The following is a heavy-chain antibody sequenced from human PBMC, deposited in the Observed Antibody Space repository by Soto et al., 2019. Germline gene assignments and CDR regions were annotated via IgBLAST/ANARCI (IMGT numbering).Heavy chain of an antibody. J-gene: IGHJ4*02. D-gene: IGHD4-4*01. Sequence: QVQLVESGGGVVQPGRSLRLSCEASGFTFSSYGMHWVRQAPGKGLEWVAVIWYDGSNKYYADSVKGRFTISRDNSKNTLYLQMNSLRAEDTAVYYCAREDRDYSNYYNYWGQGTLVTVSS. V-gene: IGHV3-33*01. CDR2: IWYDGSNK. CDR3: AREDRDYSNYYNY. CDR1: GFTFSSYG.